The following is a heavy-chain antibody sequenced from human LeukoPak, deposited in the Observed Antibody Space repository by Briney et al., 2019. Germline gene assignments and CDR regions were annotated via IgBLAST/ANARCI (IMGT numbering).Heavy chain of an antibody. D-gene: IGHD3-22*01. CDR2: VSYDGNKE. Sequence: GGSLRLSCAAAGFTFSGYAMHWVCQAPGKGLEWVAVVSYDGNKEDYADSVKGRFTISRDNSKNTLYLQMNSLRPEDTAVYYCASNRGASGYYWVDYWGQGTLVSVSS. CDR3: ASNRGASGYYWVDY. V-gene: IGHV3-30-3*01. J-gene: IGHJ4*02. CDR1: GFTFSGYA.